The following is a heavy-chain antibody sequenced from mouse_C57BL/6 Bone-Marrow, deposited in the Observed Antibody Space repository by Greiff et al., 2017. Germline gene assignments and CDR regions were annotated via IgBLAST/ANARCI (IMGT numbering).Heavy chain of an antibody. CDR3: ARDGNYVGYFDY. V-gene: IGHV5-17*01. J-gene: IGHJ2*01. CDR2: ISSGSSTI. D-gene: IGHD2-1*01. CDR1: GFTFSDYG. Sequence: EVNVVESGGGLVKPGGSLKLSCAASGFTFSDYGMHWVRQAPEKGLEWVAYISSGSSTIYYADTVKGRFTISRDNAKNTLFLQMTSLRSEDTAMYYCARDGNYVGYFDYWGQGTTLTVSS.